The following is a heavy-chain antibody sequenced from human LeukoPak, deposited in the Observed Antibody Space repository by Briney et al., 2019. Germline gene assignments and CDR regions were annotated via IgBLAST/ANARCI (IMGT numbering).Heavy chain of an antibody. Sequence: SETLSLTCTVSGGSISGTSFYWGWIRQRPGKGLEWIGSIYYSGSAYYNSSLKSRVTISVDTSKNQFSLKLSSVTAADTAVYYCARADYGSGSPLFDYWGQGTLVTVSS. CDR2: IYYSGSA. CDR3: ARADYGSGSPLFDY. CDR1: GGSISGTSFY. V-gene: IGHV4-39*07. D-gene: IGHD3-10*01. J-gene: IGHJ4*02.